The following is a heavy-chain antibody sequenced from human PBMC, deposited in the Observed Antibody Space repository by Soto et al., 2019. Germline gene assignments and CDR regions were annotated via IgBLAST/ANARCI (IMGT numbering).Heavy chain of an antibody. CDR1: GYTFTSYG. D-gene: IGHD3-10*01. CDR2: ISAYNGNT. CDR3: ARDSRGVGSGSTMGVY. J-gene: IGHJ4*02. Sequence: ASVKVSCKASGYTFTSYGISWVRQAPGQGLEWMGWISAYNGNTNYAQKLQGRVTMTTDTSTSTAYMELRSLRSDDTAVYYWARDSRGVGSGSTMGVYWGQGTLVTVSS. V-gene: IGHV1-18*01.